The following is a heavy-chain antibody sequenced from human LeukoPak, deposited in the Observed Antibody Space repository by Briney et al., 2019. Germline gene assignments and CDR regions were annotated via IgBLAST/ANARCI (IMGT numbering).Heavy chain of an antibody. D-gene: IGHD6-19*01. CDR1: RYTFTSYG. CDR2: ISAYNGNT. CDR3: ARGRWLVKGDYFDY. V-gene: IGHV1-18*01. J-gene: IGHJ4*02. Sequence: ASEKVSCKASRYTFTSYGISWVRQAPVQGLEWVGWISAYNGNTNYAQKLQSRVTMTADTSTSTDYMELRRLRADDTAVYYCARGRWLVKGDYFDYWGQGTLVTVSS.